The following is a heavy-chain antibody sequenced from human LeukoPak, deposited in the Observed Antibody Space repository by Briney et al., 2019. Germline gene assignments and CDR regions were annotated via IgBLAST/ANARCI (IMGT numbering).Heavy chain of an antibody. Sequence: GGSLGLSCAASGFTFSDYYTSWIRQAPGKGLEWVSYISGTSSYTTYADSVKGRFTISRDNAKNSLYLQMNSLRGEDTAVYYCARLGSIAAAGTPDYWGQGTLVTVSS. V-gene: IGHV3-11*06. CDR1: GFTFSDYY. CDR2: ISGTSSYT. J-gene: IGHJ4*02. CDR3: ARLGSIAAAGTPDY. D-gene: IGHD6-13*01.